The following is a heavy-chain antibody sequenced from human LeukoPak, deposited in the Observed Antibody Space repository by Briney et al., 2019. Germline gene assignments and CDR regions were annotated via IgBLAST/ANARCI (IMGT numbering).Heavy chain of an antibody. CDR3: AKDRRGSGGSCFDY. CDR1: GFTLSTYW. V-gene: IGHV3-74*01. J-gene: IGHJ4*02. CDR2: INPDGSTT. D-gene: IGHD2-15*01. Sequence: GGSLRLSCAASGFTLSTYWMHWVRQAPGKGLVWVSRINPDGSTTTYADSVEGRFTISRDNAKNTLYLQMSSLRAEDTALYYCAKDRRGSGGSCFDYWGQGTLVTVSS.